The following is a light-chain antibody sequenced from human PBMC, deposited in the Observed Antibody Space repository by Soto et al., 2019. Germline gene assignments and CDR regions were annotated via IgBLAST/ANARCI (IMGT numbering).Light chain of an antibody. CDR3: GSYTTSSTVV. CDR2: DVN. J-gene: IGLJ2*01. V-gene: IGLV2-14*01. Sequence: ALTQPASVSGSPGQSITISCTGTSSDVGSYPYVSWYQQHPGKAPKLMIYDVNSRPSGVSNRFSGSKSGNTASLTISGLQAEDEADYYCGSYTTSSTVVFGGGTKLTVL. CDR1: SSDVGSYPY.